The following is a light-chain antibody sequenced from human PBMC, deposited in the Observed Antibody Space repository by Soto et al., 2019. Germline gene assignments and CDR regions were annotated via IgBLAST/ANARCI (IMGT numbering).Light chain of an antibody. J-gene: IGLJ2*01. CDR3: AAWDDSLSGRV. CDR1: SSNIGSNY. V-gene: IGLV1-47*01. Sequence: QSVLTQPPSASGTRGQRVTISCSGSSSNIGSNYVYWYQQLQGTAPKLLIYRNNHRPSGVPARFSGSKSGTSASLAISGLRSEDEADYYCAAWDDSLSGRVFGGGTKLTVL. CDR2: RNN.